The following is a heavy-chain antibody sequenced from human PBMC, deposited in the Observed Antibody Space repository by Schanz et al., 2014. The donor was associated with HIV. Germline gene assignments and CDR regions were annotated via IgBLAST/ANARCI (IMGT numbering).Heavy chain of an antibody. J-gene: IGHJ6*02. Sequence: EVQLVESGEGLVKPGGSLRLSCTGSGFPFSSYAINWVRQAPGKGLEWLSSISSSGGYIYYADSVKGRFTISRDNSKNALFLQMNSLRAEDTAVYYCARGSARPDYYYYAMDVWGQGTTVTVS. CDR2: ISSSGGYI. CDR3: ARGSARPDYYYYAMDV. V-gene: IGHV3-21*01. D-gene: IGHD6-6*01. CDR1: GFPFSSYA.